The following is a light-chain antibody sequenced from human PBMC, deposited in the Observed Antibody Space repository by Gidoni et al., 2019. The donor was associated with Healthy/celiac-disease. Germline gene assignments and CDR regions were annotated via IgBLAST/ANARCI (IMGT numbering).Light chain of an antibody. J-gene: IGKJ5*01. CDR3: QQGNKHPLT. V-gene: IGKV6-21*02. CDR2: HAS. Sequence: VMTQSPAFLSGTPGDIVTIPCQASEGLGNYLYWYQQKPEQAPKLLIQHASQSISGVPSRFSGSGSGTDFTLTISSLEAEDAATYYCQQGNKHPLTFGQGTRLEIK. CDR1: EGLGNY.